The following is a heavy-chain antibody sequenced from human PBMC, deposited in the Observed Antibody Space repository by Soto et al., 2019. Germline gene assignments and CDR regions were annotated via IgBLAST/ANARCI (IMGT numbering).Heavy chain of an antibody. V-gene: IGHV4-38-2*02. CDR3: ARERVGTTFFDN. J-gene: IGHJ4*02. D-gene: IGHD1-1*01. CDR1: GFAISRGYY. Sequence: TLSLTCSVSGFAISRGYYWSWVRQPPGKGLEWIGSIYPSVSSYHNPSLATRLRLSIDTSKNQFTLNLTSVTAADTALYFCARERVGTTFFDNWGQGIQVTVS. CDR2: IYPSVSS.